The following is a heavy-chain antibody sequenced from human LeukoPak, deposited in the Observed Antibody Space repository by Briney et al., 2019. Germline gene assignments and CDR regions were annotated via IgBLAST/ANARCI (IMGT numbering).Heavy chain of an antibody. CDR2: ISSSSSYI. CDR1: GFTFSSYS. Sequence: GGSLRLSCAASGFTFSSYSMNWVRQAPGKGLEWVSSISSSSSYIYYADSVKGRFTISRDNAKNSLYLQMNSLRVEDTAVYYCGKSEVTIPDSHWGQGTPVTVSS. V-gene: IGHV3-21*01. J-gene: IGHJ4*01. CDR3: GKSEVTIPDSH. D-gene: IGHD2-21*02.